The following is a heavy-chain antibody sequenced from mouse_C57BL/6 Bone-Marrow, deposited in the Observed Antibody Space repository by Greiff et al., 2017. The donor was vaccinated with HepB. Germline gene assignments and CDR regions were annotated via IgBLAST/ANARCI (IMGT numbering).Heavy chain of an antibody. CDR1: GFSLSTSGMG. J-gene: IGHJ4*01. CDR2: IYWDDDK. V-gene: IGHV8-12*01. D-gene: IGHD2-2*01. Sequence: QVTLKESGPGILQSSQTLSLTCSFSGFSLSTSGMGVSWIRQPSGKGLEWLAHIYWDDDKRYNPSLKSRLTISKDTSRNQVFLKITSVDTADTATYYCARASTMVTTRTRLYAMDYWGQGTSVTVSS. CDR3: ARASTMVTTRTRLYAMDY.